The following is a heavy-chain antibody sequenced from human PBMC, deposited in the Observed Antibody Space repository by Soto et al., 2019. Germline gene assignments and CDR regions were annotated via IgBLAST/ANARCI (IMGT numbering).Heavy chain of an antibody. Sequence: QVQLVESGGGVVQPGRSLRLSCAASGFTFSSYGMHWVRQAPGKGLEWVAVISYDGSNKYYADSVKGRFTISRDNSKNTLYLQMNSLRAEDTAVYYCAKDFTHIVVVTAILDYWGQGTLVTVSS. J-gene: IGHJ4*02. D-gene: IGHD2-21*02. CDR1: GFTFSSYG. CDR2: ISYDGSNK. V-gene: IGHV3-30*18. CDR3: AKDFTHIVVVTAILDY.